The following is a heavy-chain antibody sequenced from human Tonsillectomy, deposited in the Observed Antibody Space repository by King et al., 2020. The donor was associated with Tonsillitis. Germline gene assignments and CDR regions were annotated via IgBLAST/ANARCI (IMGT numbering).Heavy chain of an antibody. J-gene: IGHJ3*02. CDR1: GFTFSSYG. D-gene: IGHD4-23*01. V-gene: IGHV3-30*18. CDR3: AKPDYGGNYGASDI. Sequence: QVQLVESGGGVVQPGRSLRLSCEASGFTFSSYGMHWVRQAPGKGLEWVALISYDGSNEHYADSVKGRFTISRDNSQNTLYLQMNSLRAEDTAVYYCAKPDYGGNYGASDIWGQGTRVTVSS. CDR2: ISYDGSNE.